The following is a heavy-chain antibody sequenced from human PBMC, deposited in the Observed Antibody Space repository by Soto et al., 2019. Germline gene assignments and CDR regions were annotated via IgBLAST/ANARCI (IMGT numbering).Heavy chain of an antibody. Sequence: ASVKVSCKASGYTFTSYGISWVRQAPGQGLEWMGWISAYNGNTNYAQKLQGRVTMTTDTSTSTAYMELRSLRSDDTAVYYCARDLVVEFDWLSPIDYWGQATRVTVSS. D-gene: IGHD3-9*01. J-gene: IGHJ4*02. CDR2: ISAYNGNT. V-gene: IGHV1-18*01. CDR3: ARDLVVEFDWLSPIDY. CDR1: GYTFTSYG.